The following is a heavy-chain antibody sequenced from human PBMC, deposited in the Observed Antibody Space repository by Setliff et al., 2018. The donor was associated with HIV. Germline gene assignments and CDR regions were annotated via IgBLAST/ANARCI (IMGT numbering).Heavy chain of an antibody. CDR2: VYYSGST. CDR1: GVSTSSSSYY. CDR3: ARVQWDLLYVPDAFDI. V-gene: IGHV4-39*02. Sequence: SETLSLTCTVSGVSTSSSSYYWGWIRQPPGKGLDWIGYVYYSGSTYYSPSLKSRLTISVDTSKNHFSLRLSSVTAADTAVYYCARVQWDLLYVPDAFDIWGQGIMVTGSS. D-gene: IGHD1-26*01. J-gene: IGHJ3*02.